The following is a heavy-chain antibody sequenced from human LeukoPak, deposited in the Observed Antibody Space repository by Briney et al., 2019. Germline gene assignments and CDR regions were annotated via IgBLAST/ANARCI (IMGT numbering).Heavy chain of an antibody. CDR1: GFTFSSYS. V-gene: IGHV3-48*01. CDR2: ISSSSSTI. Sequence: GGSLRLSCAASGFTFSSYSMNWVRQAPGKGLEWGSYISSSSSTIYYADSVKGRFTISRDNAKNSLYLQMNSLRAEDTAVYYCARFRSIAAAGSFDYWGQGTLVTVSS. CDR3: ARFRSIAAAGSFDY. D-gene: IGHD6-13*01. J-gene: IGHJ4*02.